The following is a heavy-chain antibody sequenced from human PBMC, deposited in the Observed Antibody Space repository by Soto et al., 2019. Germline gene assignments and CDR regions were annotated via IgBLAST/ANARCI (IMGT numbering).Heavy chain of an antibody. Sequence: GAPGEVSCKASGYTFYSYGVSVGRQAPGPGLERMGWISAYNGNTNYAQKLQGRVTMTTDTSTSTAYMELRSLRSDDTAVYYCARSIGVTIFGVVIMRSNFDYWGQGTLVNVSS. D-gene: IGHD3-3*01. V-gene: IGHV1-18*01. CDR3: ARSIGVTIFGVVIMRSNFDY. CDR2: ISAYNGNT. CDR1: GYTFYSYG. J-gene: IGHJ4*02.